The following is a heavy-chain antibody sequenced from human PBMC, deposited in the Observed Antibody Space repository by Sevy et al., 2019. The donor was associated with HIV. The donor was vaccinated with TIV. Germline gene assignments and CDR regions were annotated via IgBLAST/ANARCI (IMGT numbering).Heavy chain of an antibody. Sequence: GGSLRLSCVASGFTFRSYTMKWVRQAPGKGLECASSISSSGSYIYYADSVKGRFTISRDDAKNSLYLQMNTLRAEDAALYYCARVRPYDTRDFDYWGQGTLVTVSS. J-gene: IGHJ4*02. CDR3: ARVRPYDTRDFDY. V-gene: IGHV3-21*01. CDR2: ISSSGSYI. D-gene: IGHD3-22*01. CDR1: GFTFRSYT.